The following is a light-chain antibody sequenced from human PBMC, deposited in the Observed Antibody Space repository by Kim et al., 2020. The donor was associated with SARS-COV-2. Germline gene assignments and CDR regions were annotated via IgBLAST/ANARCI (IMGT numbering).Light chain of an antibody. V-gene: IGKV3-15*01. Sequence: EIVMTQSPATLSVSPGERATLSCTASQSVSSNIAWYQQKPGQAPRLLIFDASTRATGIPARFSGGGSGTDFTLTISSLQSEDFAVYYCQQYNRWPRTFGQGTKVDIK. CDR2: DAS. CDR1: QSVSSN. CDR3: QQYNRWPRT. J-gene: IGKJ1*01.